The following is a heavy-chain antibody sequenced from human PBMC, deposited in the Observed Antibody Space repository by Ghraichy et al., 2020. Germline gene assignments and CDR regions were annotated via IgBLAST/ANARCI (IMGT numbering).Heavy chain of an antibody. D-gene: IGHD1-14*01. Sequence: SETLSLTCNVYGGSISTYYWSWIRLPPGKGLEWIGYIWRSGNTIRHSASTSYNPSLKSRVTISVDTTKNNFSLKLTTVTAADTAMYYCARGLRYKPDVWGQGTTVTVSS. V-gene: IGHV4-59*01. CDR3: ARGLRYKPDV. CDR2: IWRSGNTIRHSAST. CDR1: GGSISTYY. J-gene: IGHJ6*02.